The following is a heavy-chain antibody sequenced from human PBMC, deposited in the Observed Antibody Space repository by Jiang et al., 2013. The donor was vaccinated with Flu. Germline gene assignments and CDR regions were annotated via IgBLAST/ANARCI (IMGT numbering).Heavy chain of an antibody. D-gene: IGHD3-10*01. Sequence: ISWLRQASGQRPEWMGWISVDNDNANYAQKFQGRVTITADKSTSTAYMELSSLRSEDTAVYYCARVSGSQPPGGVMVRGHNWFDPWGQGTLVTVSS. CDR2: ISVDNDNA. J-gene: IGHJ5*02. CDR3: ARVSGSQPPGGVMVRGHNWFDP. V-gene: IGHV1-69*04.